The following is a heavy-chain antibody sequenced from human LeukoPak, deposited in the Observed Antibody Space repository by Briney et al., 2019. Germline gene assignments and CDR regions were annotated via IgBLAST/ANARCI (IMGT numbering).Heavy chain of an antibody. Sequence: GGSLRLSCAASGFTFSSYWMSWVRQAPGKGLEWVANIKQDGSEKYYVDSVKGRFTISRDNSKNTLYLQMNSLRAEDTAVYYCARADSGYDPRFDYWGQGTLVTVSS. CDR2: IKQDGSEK. CDR3: ARADSGYDPRFDY. CDR1: GFTFSSYW. J-gene: IGHJ4*02. V-gene: IGHV3-7*01. D-gene: IGHD5-12*01.